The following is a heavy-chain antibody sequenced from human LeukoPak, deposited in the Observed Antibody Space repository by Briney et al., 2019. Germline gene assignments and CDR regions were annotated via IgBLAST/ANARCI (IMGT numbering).Heavy chain of an antibody. D-gene: IGHD3-22*01. CDR3: ASLYYYDSSGFVWFDP. V-gene: IGHV4-59*01. Sequence: NPSETLSLTCTVSGGSISSYYWSWIRQPPGKGLEWIGYIYYSGSTNYNASLKSRVTISVDTSKNQFSLKLSSVTAADTAVYFCASLYYYDSSGFVWFDPWGQGTLVTVSS. J-gene: IGHJ5*02. CDR2: IYYSGST. CDR1: GGSISSYY.